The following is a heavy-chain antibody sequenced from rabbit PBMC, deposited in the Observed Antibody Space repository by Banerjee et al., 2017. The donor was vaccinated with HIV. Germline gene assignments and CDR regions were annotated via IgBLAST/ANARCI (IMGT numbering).Heavy chain of an antibody. CDR3: ARDRSSGYYFGL. V-gene: IGHV1S45*01. J-gene: IGHJ6*01. CDR2: IFGGSNGVT. CDR1: GFSFSNKYV. Sequence: QEQLEESGGDLVKPEGSLTLTCTASGFSFSNKYVMCWVRQAPGKGLEWIACIFGGSNGVTYYASWATGRFTISKTSSTTVTLQMTSLTAADTATYFCARDRSSGYYFGLWGPGTLVTVS. D-gene: IGHD1-1*01.